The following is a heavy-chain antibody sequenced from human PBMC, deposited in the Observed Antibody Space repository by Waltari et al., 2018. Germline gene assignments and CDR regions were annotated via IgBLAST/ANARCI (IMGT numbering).Heavy chain of an antibody. CDR2: FNPNSGGT. J-gene: IGHJ4*02. CDR3: ARDVQGAARLLNY. CDR1: GYTFTGYY. V-gene: IGHV1-2*06. D-gene: IGHD6-6*01. Sequence: QVQLVQSGAAVKKPGASVKVSCTASGYTFTGYYRSWVRQAPGQGLEWMGRFNPNSGGTNYAQKFQGRVTITRDTSISTAYMELSRLRSDDTAVYYCARDVQGAARLLNYWGQGTLVTVSS.